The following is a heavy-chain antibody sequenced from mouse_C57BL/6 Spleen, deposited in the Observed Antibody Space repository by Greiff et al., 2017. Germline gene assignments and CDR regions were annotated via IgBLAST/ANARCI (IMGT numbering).Heavy chain of an antibody. V-gene: IGHV1-81*01. J-gene: IGHJ3*01. CDR2: IYPRSGNT. CDR3: AIITTVVDGFAY. CDR1: GYTFTSYG. D-gene: IGHD1-1*01. Sequence: QVQLQQSGAELARPGASVKLSCKASGYTFTSYGISWVKQRTGQGLEWIGEIYPRSGNTYYNEKFKGKATLTADKSSSTAYMALRSLPSEDSAVYVCAIITTVVDGFAYWGQGTLVTVSA.